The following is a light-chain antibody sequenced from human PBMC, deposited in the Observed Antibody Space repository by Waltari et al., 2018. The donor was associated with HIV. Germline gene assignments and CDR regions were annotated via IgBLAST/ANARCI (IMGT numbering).Light chain of an antibody. CDR3: GTWDSSLSAVL. V-gene: IGLV1-51*01. Sequence: QSVLTQPPSVSAAAGQKVTISCSGSNPNIGNNFVSWYQQLPGTAPKLLIYDSNKRPSGIPDRFSGSKSDTSATLDITGLQTGDEADYYCGTWDSSLSAVLFGGGTKLTVL. J-gene: IGLJ2*01. CDR1: NPNIGNNF. CDR2: DSN.